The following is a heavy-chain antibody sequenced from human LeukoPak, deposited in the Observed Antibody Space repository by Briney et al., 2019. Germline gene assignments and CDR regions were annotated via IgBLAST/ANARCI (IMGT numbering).Heavy chain of an antibody. D-gene: IGHD5-12*01. CDR2: IYSGGST. CDR1: GFTVSSNC. V-gene: IGHV3-66*01. CDR3: ARDGYDYGIDY. Sequence: GGSLRLSCAASGFTVSSNCMSWVRQAPGKGLEWVSVIYSGGSTYYADSVKGRFTISRDNSKNTLYLQMNSLRAEDTAVYYCARDGYDYGIDYWGQGTLVTVSS. J-gene: IGHJ4*02.